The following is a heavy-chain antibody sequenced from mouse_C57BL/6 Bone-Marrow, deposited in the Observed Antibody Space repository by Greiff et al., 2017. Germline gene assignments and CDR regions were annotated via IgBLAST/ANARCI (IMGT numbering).Heavy chain of an antibody. D-gene: IGHD1-1*01. J-gene: IGHJ3*01. CDR2: IRSKSNNYAT. Sequence: EVNVVESGGGLVQPKGSLKLSCAASGFSFNTYAMNWVRQAPGKGLEWVARIRSKSNNYATYYADSVKDRFTISRDDSESMLYLQMNNLKTEDTAMYYCVRFTTVGEAYWGQGTLVTVSA. CDR1: GFSFNTYA. V-gene: IGHV10-1*01. CDR3: VRFTTVGEAY.